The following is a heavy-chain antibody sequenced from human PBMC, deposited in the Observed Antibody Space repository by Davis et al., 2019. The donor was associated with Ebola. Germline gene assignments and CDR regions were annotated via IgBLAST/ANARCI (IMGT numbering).Heavy chain of an antibody. CDR2: ITSNGGNT. D-gene: IGHD4-17*01. J-gene: IGHJ4*02. Sequence: GESLKISCLASGFTFSSYAMHWVRQAPGKGLQYLAGITSNGGNTYHADSVKGRFTISRDNSKNTLYLQMNSLRVEDTAVYFCARMSATVTTEFDYWGQGTLVTVPP. CDR1: GFTFSSYA. V-gene: IGHV3-64*04. CDR3: ARMSATVTTEFDY.